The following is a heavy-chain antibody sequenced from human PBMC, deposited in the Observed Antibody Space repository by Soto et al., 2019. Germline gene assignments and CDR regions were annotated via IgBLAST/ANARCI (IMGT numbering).Heavy chain of an antibody. Sequence: PGGSLRLSCAASGFIFRSYWMSWVRQAPGKGLEWVANINQDGSEKYYVDSVKGRFIISRDNAKNSLYLQMSSLRVEDTAVYYCARDGVEAGLYLDNWGQGTLVTVSS. CDR2: INQDGSEK. CDR1: GFIFRSYW. CDR3: ARDGVEAGLYLDN. J-gene: IGHJ4*02. V-gene: IGHV3-7*01. D-gene: IGHD3-16*01.